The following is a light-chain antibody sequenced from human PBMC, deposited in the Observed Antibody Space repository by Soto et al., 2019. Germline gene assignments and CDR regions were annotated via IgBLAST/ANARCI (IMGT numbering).Light chain of an antibody. J-gene: IGKJ1*01. CDR2: GAS. V-gene: IGKV3-20*01. CDR3: QQYGSSPWT. Sequence: EIVSTQYPGTLSLSPGERATLSCRASQSVSSSYLAWYQQKPGQAPRLLIYGASSRATGIPDRFSGSGSGTDFTLTISRLEPEDFAVYYCQQYGSSPWTFGQGTKVEIK. CDR1: QSVSSSY.